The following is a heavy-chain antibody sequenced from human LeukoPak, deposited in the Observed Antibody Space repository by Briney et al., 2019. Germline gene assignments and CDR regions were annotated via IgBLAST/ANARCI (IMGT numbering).Heavy chain of an antibody. J-gene: IGHJ4*02. CDR2: IYHSGST. V-gene: IGHV4-4*02. D-gene: IGHD5-18*01. CDR3: ARDTAMACFDY. CDR1: GGSISSGNW. Sequence: SGTLSLTCAVSGGSISSGNWWSWVRQPPGKGLEWIGEIYHSGSTNYNPSLKSRVTISVDKSNNQFSLKLSSVTAADTAVYYCARDTAMACFDYWGQGTLVTVSS.